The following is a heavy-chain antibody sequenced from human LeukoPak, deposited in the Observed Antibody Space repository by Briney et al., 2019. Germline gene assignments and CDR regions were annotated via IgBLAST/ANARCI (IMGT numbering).Heavy chain of an antibody. J-gene: IGHJ4*02. Sequence: GGSLRLSCAASGFTFSNYYMRWIRQAPGKGLEWVANKNEDGSNKWHLGSVKGRFTVSRDNARNSLYLQMNSLRAEDTAVYYCTRVIVAVPGYFDYFDFWGQGALVTVSS. CDR2: KNEDGSNK. CDR1: GFTFSNYY. CDR3: TRVIVAVPGYFDYFDF. D-gene: IGHD6-19*01. V-gene: IGHV3-7*01.